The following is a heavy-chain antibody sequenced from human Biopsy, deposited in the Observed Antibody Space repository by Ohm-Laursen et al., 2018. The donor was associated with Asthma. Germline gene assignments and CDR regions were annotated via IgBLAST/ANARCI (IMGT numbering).Heavy chain of an antibody. Sequence: SLRLSCTASGFTFSNYAMSWARQAPGKGLEWVSSIIGNVGFTYYAESVKGRFTISRDKSNNTLYLKMNRQTAEDTAVDHCAKDERGYYGSDNEYMQPVRLGDWGQGTAVIVSA. CDR1: GFTFSNYA. D-gene: IGHD3-10*01. J-gene: IGHJ4*02. CDR3: AKDERGYYGSDNEYMQPVRLGD. V-gene: IGHV3-23*01. CDR2: IIGNVGFT.